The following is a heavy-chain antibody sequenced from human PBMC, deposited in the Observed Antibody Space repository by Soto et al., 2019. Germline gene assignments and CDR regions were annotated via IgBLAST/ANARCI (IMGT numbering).Heavy chain of an antibody. CDR1: GGSISSGDYY. CDR3: ARDGYLSRDYGSGSPVYGMDV. CDR2: IYYSGST. J-gene: IGHJ6*02. Sequence: PSETLSLTCTVSGGSISSGDYYWCWIRQPPGKGLEWIGYIYYSGSTYYNPSLKSRVTISVDTSKNQFSLKLSSVTAADTAVYYCARDGYLSRDYGSGSPVYGMDVWGQGTTDTVSS. D-gene: IGHD3-10*01. V-gene: IGHV4-30-4*01.